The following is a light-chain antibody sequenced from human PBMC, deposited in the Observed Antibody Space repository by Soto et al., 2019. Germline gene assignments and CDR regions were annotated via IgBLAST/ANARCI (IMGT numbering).Light chain of an antibody. CDR1: QSVSSN. Sequence: ERVMTQSPATLSVSPGERATLSCRASQSVSSNLAWYQQKPGQAPRLLIYGASTRATGIPARFSGSGSGTEFTLTISSLQSEDFAVYYCQQYNNWPPWTFGQGTRWISN. CDR2: GAS. V-gene: IGKV3-15*01. CDR3: QQYNNWPPWT. J-gene: IGKJ1*01.